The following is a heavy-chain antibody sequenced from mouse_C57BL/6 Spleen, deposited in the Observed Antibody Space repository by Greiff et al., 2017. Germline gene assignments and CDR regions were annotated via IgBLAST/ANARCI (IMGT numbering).Heavy chain of an antibody. V-gene: IGHV1-55*01. CDR1: GYTFTSYW. J-gene: IGHJ2*01. D-gene: IGHD1-1*01. CDR2: IYPGSGST. Sequence: VQLQQPGAELVKPGASVKMSCKASGYTFTSYWITWVKQRPGQGLEWIGDIYPGSGSTNYNEKFKSKATLTVDTSSSTAYMQLSSLTSEDSAVYYCARADYYYGSSYGYWGQGTTLTVSS. CDR3: ARADYYYGSSYGY.